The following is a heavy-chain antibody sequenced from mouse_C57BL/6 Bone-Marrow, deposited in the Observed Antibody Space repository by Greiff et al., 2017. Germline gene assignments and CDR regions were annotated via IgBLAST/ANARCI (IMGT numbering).Heavy chain of an antibody. CDR3: ARNADYSNWDY. D-gene: IGHD2-5*01. CDR2: IHPNSGST. J-gene: IGHJ2*01. CDR1: GYTFTSYW. Sequence: QVQLQQPGAELVKPGASVKLSCKASGYTFTSYWMHWVKQRPGQGLEWIGMIHPNSGSTNYNEKFKSKATLTVDKSSSTAYMQLSSRTSEYSAVYYCARNADYSNWDYWGQGTTLTVSS. V-gene: IGHV1-64*01.